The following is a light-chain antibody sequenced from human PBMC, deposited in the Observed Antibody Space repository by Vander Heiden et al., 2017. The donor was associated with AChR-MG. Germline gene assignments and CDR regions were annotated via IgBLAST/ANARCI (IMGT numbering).Light chain of an antibody. V-gene: IGLV1-44*01. CDR3: AAWDDSLNGVV. J-gene: IGLJ2*01. CDR1: SSHIGSNN. CDR2: STN. Sequence: QSVLTPPPSASGPPGQRVPISCSGSSSHIGSNNVNWYHQLPGTAPKLLIYSTNQRPSGVPDRVSGSKSGTSAALAISGLQAEDEADYYCAAWDDSLNGVVFGGGTKLTVL.